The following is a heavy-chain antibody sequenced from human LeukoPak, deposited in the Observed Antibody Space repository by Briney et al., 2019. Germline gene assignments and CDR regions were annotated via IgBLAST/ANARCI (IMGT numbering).Heavy chain of an antibody. V-gene: IGHV3-11*03. CDR1: GFTFSDYY. D-gene: IGHD3-10*01. CDR2: ISSSSSYT. CDR3: ASYYYYGSGTFDY. Sequence: PGGSLRLSCAASGFTFSDYYMSWIRQAPGKGLEWVSYISSSSSYTNYADSVKGRFTISRDNAKNSLYLQMNSPRAEDTAVYYCASYYYYGSGTFDYWGQGTLVTVSS. J-gene: IGHJ4*02.